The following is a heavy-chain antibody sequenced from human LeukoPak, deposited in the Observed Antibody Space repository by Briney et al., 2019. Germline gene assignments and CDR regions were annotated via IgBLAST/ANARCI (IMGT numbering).Heavy chain of an antibody. J-gene: IGHJ4*02. CDR2: ISSSSSYI. Sequence: PGGSLRLSCAASGFTFSRDSMNWVRQAPGKGLEWVSSISSSSSYIYYADSVKGRFTISRDNAKNSLYLQMNSLRAEDTAVYYCAREPGSWGIDWGQGTLVTVSS. D-gene: IGHD6-13*01. V-gene: IGHV3-21*01. CDR3: AREPGSWGID. CDR1: GFTFSRDS.